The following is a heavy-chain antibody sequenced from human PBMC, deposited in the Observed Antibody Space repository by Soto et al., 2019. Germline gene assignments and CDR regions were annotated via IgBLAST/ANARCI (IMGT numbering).Heavy chain of an antibody. Sequence: QVQLVQCGAEVKKPGASVKVSCKASGYTFTSYGISWVRQARGQGLEWMGWISAYNGNTKYVQKFQGRVTMTTDTSTSTAYMELRSLRSDDTAVYYCARDAAAGLNDYWGQGTLVTVSS. CDR2: ISAYNGNT. V-gene: IGHV1-18*01. CDR1: GYTFTSYG. CDR3: ARDAAAGLNDY. J-gene: IGHJ4*02. D-gene: IGHD6-13*01.